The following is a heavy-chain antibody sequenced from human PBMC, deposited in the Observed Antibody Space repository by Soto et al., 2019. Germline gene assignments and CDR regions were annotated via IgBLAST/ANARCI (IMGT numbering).Heavy chain of an antibody. J-gene: IGHJ6*02. CDR3: ARGLPAGLYCGGDCYSMRYYYYGMDV. CDR1: GGSISTRNSY. V-gene: IGHV4-30-4*01. D-gene: IGHD2-21*02. CDR2: IFYCGST. Sequence: SETLSLTCTVSGGSISTRNSYWGWIRQPPGKGLEWIGYIFYCGSTYYNPSLKSRVTISVDTSKNHFSLKLSSVTAADTAVYYCARGLPAGLYCGGDCYSMRYYYYGMDVWGQGTTVTVSS.